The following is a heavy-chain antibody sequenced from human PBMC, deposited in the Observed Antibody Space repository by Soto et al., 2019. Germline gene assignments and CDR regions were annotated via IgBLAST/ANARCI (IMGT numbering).Heavy chain of an antibody. V-gene: IGHV3-53*02. Sequence: EVQLEDTGGGLIQPGGSLRLSCAASTFIISSNNMNWVRQAPGKGLEWVSIIYSGDSTSYAGSVKGRFTISRDNSKNTVFLQMNSLRAEDTAVYYCARNKPGNYGMDVWGRGTTVTVSS. J-gene: IGHJ6*02. D-gene: IGHD3-10*01. CDR2: IYSGDST. CDR1: TFIISSNN. CDR3: ARNKPGNYGMDV.